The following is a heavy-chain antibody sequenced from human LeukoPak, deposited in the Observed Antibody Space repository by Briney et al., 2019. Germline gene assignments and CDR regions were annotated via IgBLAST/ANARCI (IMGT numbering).Heavy chain of an antibody. CDR2: IYSGGST. Sequence: GRSLRLSCAASGFTVTTNYMSWVRQAPGKGLEWVSVIYSGGSTYYADSVKGRFTIPRYNSKNTLYLQMDSLRDEDTAVYYCARGDFWSGYYTGLYWGQGTLVTVSS. D-gene: IGHD3-3*01. J-gene: IGHJ4*02. CDR1: GFTVTTNY. V-gene: IGHV3-53*04. CDR3: ARGDFWSGYYTGLY.